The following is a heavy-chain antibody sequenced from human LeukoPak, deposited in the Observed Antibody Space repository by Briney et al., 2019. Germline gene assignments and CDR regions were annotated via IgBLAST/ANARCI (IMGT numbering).Heavy chain of an antibody. CDR1: GGSISSSSYY. D-gene: IGHD2-15*01. CDR2: IYYSGST. V-gene: IGHV4-39*07. Sequence: SETLSLTCTVSGGSISSSSYYWGWIRQPPGKGLEWIGSIYYSGSTYYNPSLKSRVTISVDTSKNQFSLKLSSVTAADTAVYYCAREREGGGGVVVVVAADDHWGQGTLVTVSS. CDR3: AREREGGGGVVVVVAADDH. J-gene: IGHJ4*02.